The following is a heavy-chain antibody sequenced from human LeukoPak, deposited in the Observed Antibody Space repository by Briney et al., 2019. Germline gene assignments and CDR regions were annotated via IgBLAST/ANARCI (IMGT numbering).Heavy chain of an antibody. V-gene: IGHV4-59*01. Sequence: SETLSLTCTVSGGSISSYYWSWIRQPPGKGLEWIGYIYYSGSTNYNPSLKSRVTISVDTSKNQFSLKLSSVTAADTAVYYCARSSTMQPVLRFLEWGTVHALDIWGQGTMVTVSS. CDR1: GGSISSYY. J-gene: IGHJ3*02. CDR3: ARSSTMQPVLRFLEWGTVHALDI. CDR2: IYYSGST. D-gene: IGHD3-3*01.